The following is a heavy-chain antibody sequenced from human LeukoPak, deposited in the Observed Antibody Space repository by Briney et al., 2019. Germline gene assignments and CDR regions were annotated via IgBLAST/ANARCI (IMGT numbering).Heavy chain of an antibody. CDR1: GFTFSSYS. J-gene: IGHJ4*02. V-gene: IGHV3-30*18. CDR2: ITSDGSNK. D-gene: IGHD6-19*01. Sequence: GGSRRLSCAASGFTFSSYSMHWVRQAPGKGLEWVAVITSDGSNKYYADSVKGRFTISRDNSKNTLYLQMNSLRAEVTAVYYAAKYPGSGWRLYCFDYWGQGTLVTVSS. CDR3: AKYPGSGWRLYCFDY.